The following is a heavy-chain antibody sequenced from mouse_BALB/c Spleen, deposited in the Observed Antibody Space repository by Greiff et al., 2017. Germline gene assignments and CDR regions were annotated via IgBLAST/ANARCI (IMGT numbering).Heavy chain of an antibody. V-gene: IGHV2-9*02. CDR3: ARDRDYGYGVAY. CDR1: GFSLTSYG. CDR2: IWAGGST. Sequence: QVQLKESGPGLVAPSQSLSITCTVSGFSLTSYGVHWVRQPPGKGLEWLGVIWAGGSTNYNSALMSRLSISKDNSKSQVFLKMNSLQTDDTAMYYCARDRDYGYGVAYWGQGTLVTVAA. J-gene: IGHJ3*01. D-gene: IGHD1-2*01.